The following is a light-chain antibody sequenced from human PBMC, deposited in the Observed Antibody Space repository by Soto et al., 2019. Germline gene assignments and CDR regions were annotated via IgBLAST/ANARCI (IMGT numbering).Light chain of an antibody. V-gene: IGKV3-11*01. Sequence: EIVMTQSPATLSVSPWERATLSWRASQSVSSYLAWYQQKPGQAPRLLIYDASNRATGIPARFSGSGSGTDFTLTISSLEPEDFAAYYCQQRSNWPPITFGQGTRLEIK. CDR3: QQRSNWPPIT. CDR2: DAS. CDR1: QSVSSY. J-gene: IGKJ5*01.